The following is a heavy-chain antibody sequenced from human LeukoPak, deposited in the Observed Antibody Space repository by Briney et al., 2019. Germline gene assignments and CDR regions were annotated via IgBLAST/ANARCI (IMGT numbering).Heavy chain of an antibody. J-gene: IGHJ3*02. Sequence: GGSLRLSCAASGFSFSTYWMHWVRQAPGKGLVWVSRINYDGSITNYAESVKGRFTISRDNTRNTLFLQMTGLRAEDTAVYYCAKDKGGGYGNDGFDIWGRGKMVTVSS. D-gene: IGHD3-16*01. CDR1: GFSFSTYW. CDR3: AKDKGGGYGNDGFDI. CDR2: INYDGSIT. V-gene: IGHV3-74*01.